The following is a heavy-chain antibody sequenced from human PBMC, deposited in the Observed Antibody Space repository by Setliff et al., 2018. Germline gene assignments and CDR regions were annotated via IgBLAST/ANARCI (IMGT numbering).Heavy chain of an antibody. CDR2: VSFFGSA. J-gene: IGHJ4*02. D-gene: IGHD2-8*01. CDR3: ARDPGVHSGTWCLDS. V-gene: IGHV4-39*07. Sequence: SETLSLTCNVSGVSFSSTTSYWAWIRQSPGKGLEWLGSVSFFGSAYYNPSLQSRGAISLDTSRNQFSLELSSVTAADTAVYYCARDPGVHSGTWCLDSWGQGTQVTVSS. CDR1: GVSFSSTTSY.